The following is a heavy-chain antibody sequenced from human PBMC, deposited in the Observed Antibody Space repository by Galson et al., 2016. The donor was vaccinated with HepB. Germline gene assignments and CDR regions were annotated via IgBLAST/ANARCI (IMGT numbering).Heavy chain of an antibody. CDR1: GYTFTSCW. V-gene: IGHV5-51*01. J-gene: IGHJ6*02. CDR2: IYPGDSET. Sequence: QSGAEVKKPGESLKISCKGSGYTFTSCWIGWVRQMPGKGLEWMGIIYPGDSETKYSPSFQGQVTISADKSISTAYLQWSGLKASDTAIYYCARFPPLSDFHSGMDVWGQGTTVTVSS. D-gene: IGHD2/OR15-2a*01. CDR3: ARFPPLSDFHSGMDV.